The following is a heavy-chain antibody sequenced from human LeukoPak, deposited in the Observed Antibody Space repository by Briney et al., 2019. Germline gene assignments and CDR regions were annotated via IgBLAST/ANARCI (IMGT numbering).Heavy chain of an antibody. J-gene: IGHJ4*02. Sequence: GGSLRLSCAASGFTFSSYSMNWLRQAPGKGLEWVSYISSSSSTIYYADSVRGRFTISRDNAKNSLYLQMHSLRATDTAEYYCARDGGIEVDWGQGTLVTVSS. CDR2: ISSSSSTI. CDR3: ARDGGIEVD. CDR1: GFTFSSYS. D-gene: IGHD6-19*01. V-gene: IGHV3-48*01.